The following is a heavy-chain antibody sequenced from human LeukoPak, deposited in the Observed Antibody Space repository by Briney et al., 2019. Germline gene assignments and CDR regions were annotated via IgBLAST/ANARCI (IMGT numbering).Heavy chain of an antibody. Sequence: ASVKVSCKASGYTFTGYYMHWVRQAPGQGLEWMGWINPNSGGTNYAQKFQGRVTMTRDTSISTAYMELSRLRSDDTAVYYCARGYRIVGATGWFDPCGQGTLVTVSS. CDR1: GYTFTGYY. V-gene: IGHV1-2*02. CDR3: ARGYRIVGATGWFDP. J-gene: IGHJ5*02. CDR2: INPNSGGT. D-gene: IGHD1-26*01.